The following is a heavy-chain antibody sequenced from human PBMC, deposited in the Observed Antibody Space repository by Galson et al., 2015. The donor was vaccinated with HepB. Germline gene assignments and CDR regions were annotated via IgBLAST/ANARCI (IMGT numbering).Heavy chain of an antibody. Sequence: SLRLSCAASGFTFSSYGMHWVRQAPGKGLEWVAVIWYDGSNKYYADSVKGRFTISRDNSKNTLYLQMNSLRAEDTAVYYCARDWDSNYVVDYWGQGTLVTVSS. D-gene: IGHD4-11*01. J-gene: IGHJ4*02. V-gene: IGHV3-33*01. CDR2: IWYDGSNK. CDR3: ARDWDSNYVVDY. CDR1: GFTFSSYG.